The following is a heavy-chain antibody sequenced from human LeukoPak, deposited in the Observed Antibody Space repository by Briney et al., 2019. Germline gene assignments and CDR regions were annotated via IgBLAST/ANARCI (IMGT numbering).Heavy chain of an antibody. CDR3: AREGFVVVPAARGDWFDP. CDR2: IIPIFGTA. J-gene: IGHJ5*02. D-gene: IGHD2-2*01. Sequence: SVKVSCKASGGTFSSYAISWVRQAPGQGLEWMGGIIPIFGTANYAQRFQGRVTITADESTSTAYMELSSLRSEDTAVYYCAREGFVVVPAARGDWFDPWGQGTLVTVSS. CDR1: GGTFSSYA. V-gene: IGHV1-69*13.